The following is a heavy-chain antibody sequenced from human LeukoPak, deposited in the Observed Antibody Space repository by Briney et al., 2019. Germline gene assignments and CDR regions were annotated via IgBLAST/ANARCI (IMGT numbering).Heavy chain of an antibody. CDR3: ARDSLTYENSGIVWFYP. CDR2: ISSGDTTR. D-gene: IGHD3-10*01. J-gene: IGHJ5*02. Sequence: PGGYLRLSCYASGFNFNYYWMHWVRQRPGNWLEWIARISSGDTTRKYADSVKYLLPAYRHDANNTVYLQMNRLTADGTGVYFSARDSLTYENSGIVWFYPGDEARLVTVPS. CDR1: GFNFNYYW. V-gene: IGHV3-74*01.